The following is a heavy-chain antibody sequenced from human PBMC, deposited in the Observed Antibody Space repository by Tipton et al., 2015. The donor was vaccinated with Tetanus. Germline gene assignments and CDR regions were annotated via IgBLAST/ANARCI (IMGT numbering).Heavy chain of an antibody. D-gene: IGHD1-1*01. CDR3: TRGNEDRNFDY. V-gene: IGHV6-1*01. Sequence: WNWIRQSPSRGLEWLGRTYYRSRWYNDYALSVRSRITINPDTSRNQFSLQLNSVTPEDTAVYYCTRGNEDRNFDYWGQGSLVTVS. J-gene: IGHJ4*02. CDR2: TYYRSRWYN.